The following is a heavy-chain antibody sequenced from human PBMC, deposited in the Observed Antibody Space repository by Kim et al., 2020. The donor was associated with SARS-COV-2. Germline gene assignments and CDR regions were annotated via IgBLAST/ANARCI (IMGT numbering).Heavy chain of an antibody. Sequence: GGSLRLSCAASGFTFSGYAMSWVRQAPGKGLEWVSGISGAGGSTYYADSVKGRFTISRDNSKNTLNVQMNSLRADDTAVYYCAKVGTGYWYFDLWGRGTLVTVSS. D-gene: IGHD7-27*01. CDR2: ISGAGGST. CDR1: GFTFSGYA. J-gene: IGHJ2*01. V-gene: IGHV3-23*01. CDR3: AKVGTGYWYFDL.